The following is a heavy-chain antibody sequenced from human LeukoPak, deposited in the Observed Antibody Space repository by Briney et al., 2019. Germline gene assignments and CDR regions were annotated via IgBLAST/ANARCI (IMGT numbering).Heavy chain of an antibody. V-gene: IGHV3-7*01. CDR3: ATGQYSGSTYYFDD. CDR1: GFTFSRYW. Sequence: PGGSLRLSCAASGFTFSRYWMSWVRQAPGKGLEWVANIKKDGSEKYYVDSVKGRFTISRDNAQNSLYLQVNSLRAEDTAVYYCATGQYSGSTYYFDDWGQGTLVTVSS. J-gene: IGHJ4*02. D-gene: IGHD1-26*01. CDR2: IKKDGSEK.